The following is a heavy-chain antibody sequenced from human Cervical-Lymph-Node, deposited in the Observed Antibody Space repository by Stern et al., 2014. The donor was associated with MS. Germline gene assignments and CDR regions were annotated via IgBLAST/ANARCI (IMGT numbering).Heavy chain of an antibody. CDR1: GGPFSTSA. V-gene: IGHV1-69*01. CDR3: ASPSTGTVGAMDV. J-gene: IGHJ6*02. CDR2: VIPIFGTP. Sequence: VQLVESGPEVKKPGSSVKVSCKASGGPFSTSAINWVRQAPGQGLEWMGGVIPIFGTPNYAQRFQGRVTITPDASTSTVYVELSSLRSEDTAVYYCASPSTGTVGAMDVWGQGTTVTVSS. D-gene: IGHD1-7*01.